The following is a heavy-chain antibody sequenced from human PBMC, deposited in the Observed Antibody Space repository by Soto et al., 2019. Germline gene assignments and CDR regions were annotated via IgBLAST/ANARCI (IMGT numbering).Heavy chain of an antibody. J-gene: IGHJ3*02. V-gene: IGHV4-59*01. CDR1: GGSSSSYY. D-gene: IGHD3-9*01. CDR3: ARESNYDISLGSFDI. CDR2: IYYSGST. Sequence: LETLSLTCPFSGGSSSSYYWIWIRQPPGKGLEWIGYIYYSGSTNYNPSLKSRVTISVDTSKNQFSLKLSSVTAADTAVYYCARESNYDISLGSFDIWGQGTMVTVSS.